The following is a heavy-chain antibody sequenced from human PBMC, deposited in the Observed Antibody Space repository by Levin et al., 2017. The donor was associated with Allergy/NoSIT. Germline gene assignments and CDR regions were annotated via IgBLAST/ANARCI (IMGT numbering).Heavy chain of an antibody. Sequence: GESLKISCAASGFSLSNYAMHWVRQAPGKGLEWVAVILKDGSNKYYAGSVKGRFTISRDTSKNTLYLQMDSLRAEDTAVYYCANLAVAGNNVDYWGQGTLVTV. V-gene: IGHV3-30*18. CDR2: ILKDGSNK. J-gene: IGHJ4*02. CDR1: GFSLSNYA. D-gene: IGHD6-19*01. CDR3: ANLAVAGNNVDY.